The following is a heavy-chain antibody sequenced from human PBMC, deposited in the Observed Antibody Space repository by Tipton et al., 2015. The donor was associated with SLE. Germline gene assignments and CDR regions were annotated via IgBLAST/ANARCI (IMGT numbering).Heavy chain of an antibody. CDR2: ISYDGSSN. CDR1: GFTFSSYG. CDR3: ARDWGGYCSGGTCYSDAFDI. D-gene: IGHD2-15*01. J-gene: IGHJ3*02. V-gene: IGHV3-30*03. Sequence: QLVQSGGGVVQPGRSLRLSCAASGFTFSSYGMHWVRQAPGKGLEWVAAISYDGSSNYYADSVKGRFSVSRDNSKNRLYLQMNSLRAEDTAIYYCARDWGGYCSGGTCYSDAFDIWGQGTMVTVSS.